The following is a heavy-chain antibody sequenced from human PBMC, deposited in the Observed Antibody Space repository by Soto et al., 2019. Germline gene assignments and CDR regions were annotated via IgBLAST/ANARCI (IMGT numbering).Heavy chain of an antibody. CDR3: ARAYYDFWSGRPYRMDV. D-gene: IGHD3-3*01. J-gene: IGHJ6*04. CDR2: ISAYNGNT. CDR1: GYTFTSYG. V-gene: IGHV1-18*04. Sequence: GASVKVSCKASGYTFTSYGISWVRQAPGQGLEWMGWISAYNGNTNHAQKLQGRVTMTTDTSTSTAYMELSSLRSEDTAVYYCARAYYDFWSGRPYRMDVWGKRTTVTVSS.